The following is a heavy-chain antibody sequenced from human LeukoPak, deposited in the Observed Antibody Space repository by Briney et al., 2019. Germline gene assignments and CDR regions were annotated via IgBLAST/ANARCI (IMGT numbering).Heavy chain of an antibody. Sequence: ASVKVSCKASGYTFTSYYMHWVRQAPGQGLEWMGIINPSGGSTSYAQKFQGRVTMTRDMSTSTVYMELSSLRSEDTAVYYCAGAGVTIFGVNAFDIWGQGTMVTVSS. J-gene: IGHJ3*02. CDR2: INPSGGST. CDR1: GYTFTSYY. CDR3: AGAGVTIFGVNAFDI. D-gene: IGHD3-3*01. V-gene: IGHV1-46*01.